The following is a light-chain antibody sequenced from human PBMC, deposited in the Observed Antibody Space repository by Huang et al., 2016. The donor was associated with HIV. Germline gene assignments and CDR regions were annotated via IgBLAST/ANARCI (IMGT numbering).Light chain of an antibody. Sequence: EIVMTQSPGTLSLSPGERATLSCRPSQSVSSNLAWYQHKPGQTPRLLIYGASTRATGVPARFSGSGSVTEFTLTISSLQSDDFVVYYCQQYQDWPRTFGQGTKVEIK. CDR3: QQYQDWPRT. J-gene: IGKJ1*01. CDR2: GAS. V-gene: IGKV3-15*01. CDR1: QSVSSN.